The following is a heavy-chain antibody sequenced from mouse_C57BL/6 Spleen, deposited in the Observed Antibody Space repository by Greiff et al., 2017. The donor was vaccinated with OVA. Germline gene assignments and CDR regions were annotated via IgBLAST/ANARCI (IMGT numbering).Heavy chain of an antibody. J-gene: IGHJ1*03. Sequence: EVHLVESGGGLVQPKGSLKLSCAASGFSFNTYAMNWVRQAPGKGLEWVARIRSKSNNYATYYADSVKDRFTISRDDSESMLYLQMNNLKTEDTAMYYCVRGNSLRYFDVWGTGTTVTVSS. V-gene: IGHV10-1*01. CDR3: VRGNSLRYFDV. CDR2: IRSKSNNYAT. D-gene: IGHD6-1*01. CDR1: GFSFNTYA.